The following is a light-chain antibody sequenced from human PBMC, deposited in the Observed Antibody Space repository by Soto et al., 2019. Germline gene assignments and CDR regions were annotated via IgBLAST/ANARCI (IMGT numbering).Light chain of an antibody. CDR1: SSNIGSNT. CDR2: SNN. J-gene: IGLJ1*01. Sequence: QSVLTHPPSASGTPWQRVTISCSGSSSNIGSNTVNLYQQLPGTAPKLLIYSNNHRPSGVPARFSGFKSGTSASLAISGLQSEDEADYYCAAWDDSLNGFYVFGNGTKVTVL. V-gene: IGLV1-44*01. CDR3: AAWDDSLNGFYV.